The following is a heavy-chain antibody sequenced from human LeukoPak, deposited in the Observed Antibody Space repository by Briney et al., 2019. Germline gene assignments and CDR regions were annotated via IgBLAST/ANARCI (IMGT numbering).Heavy chain of an antibody. V-gene: IGHV3-48*03. D-gene: IGHD1-26*01. J-gene: IGHJ5*02. CDR2: ITTGGSTT. Sequence: PGGSLRLSCAASGFTFSSYEMNWVRQAPGKGLEWVSYITTGGSTTHYADSVKGRFTISRDNAKNSLYLQMKSLRVEDTAVYYCARDAGGRTQREGWFDPWGQGTLVTVSS. CDR3: ARDAGGRTQREGWFDP. CDR1: GFTFSSYE.